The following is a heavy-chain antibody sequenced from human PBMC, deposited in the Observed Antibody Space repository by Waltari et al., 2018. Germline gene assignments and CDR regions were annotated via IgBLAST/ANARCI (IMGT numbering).Heavy chain of an antibody. V-gene: IGHV3-48*03. CDR1: GFTFSSYE. CDR2: ISSSGSTI. J-gene: IGHJ4*02. Sequence: EVQLVESGGGLVQPGGSLRLSCAASGFTFSSYEMNWVRQAPGKGLEWVSYISSSGSTIYYADSEKGRFTISRDNAKNSLYLQMNSLRAEDTAVYYCAFRSGSYSGFDYWGQGTLVTVSS. D-gene: IGHD1-26*01. CDR3: AFRSGSYSGFDY.